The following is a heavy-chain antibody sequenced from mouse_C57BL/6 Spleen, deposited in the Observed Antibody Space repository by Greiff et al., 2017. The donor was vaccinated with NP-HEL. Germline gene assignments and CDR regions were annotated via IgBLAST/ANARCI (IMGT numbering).Heavy chain of an antibody. V-gene: IGHV1-69*01. CDR3: ARDYYGSSHAMDY. J-gene: IGHJ4*01. CDR2: IDPSDSYT. Sequence: VQLQQPGAELVMPGASVKLSCKASGYTFTSYWMHWVKQRPGQGLEWIGEIDPSDSYTNYNQKFKGKSTLTVDKSSSTAYMQLSSLTSEDSAVYYCARDYYGSSHAMDYWGQGTSVTVSS. D-gene: IGHD1-1*01. CDR1: GYTFTSYW.